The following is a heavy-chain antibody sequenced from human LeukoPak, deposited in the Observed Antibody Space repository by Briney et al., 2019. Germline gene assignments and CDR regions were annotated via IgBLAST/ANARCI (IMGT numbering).Heavy chain of an antibody. V-gene: IGHV5-51*01. Sequence: GESLQISCKGSGYSFTSYWIGWVRQMPGKGLEWMGIIYPGDSGTRYSPSFQGQVTISADKSINTAYLQWSSLKASDTAIYYCVRHLSDITSCPNYWGPGTLITVAS. CDR1: GYSFTSYW. J-gene: IGHJ4*02. CDR3: VRHLSDITSCPNY. CDR2: IYPGDSGT. D-gene: IGHD2-2*01.